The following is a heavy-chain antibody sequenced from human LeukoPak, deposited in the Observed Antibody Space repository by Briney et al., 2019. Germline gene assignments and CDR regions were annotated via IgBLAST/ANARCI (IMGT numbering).Heavy chain of an antibody. D-gene: IGHD3-22*01. J-gene: IGHJ4*02. CDR1: GFTFSGHA. Sequence: GGSLRLSCAASGFTFSGHAMGWVRQAPGKGLEWVSAMNGNGGSIGYADSVKGRFTISRDNSKNTLYLQMNSLRAEDTAVYYCARDPYYYDSSGYYWHDYWGQGTLVTVSS. V-gene: IGHV3-23*01. CDR2: MNGNGGSI. CDR3: ARDPYYYDSSGYYWHDY.